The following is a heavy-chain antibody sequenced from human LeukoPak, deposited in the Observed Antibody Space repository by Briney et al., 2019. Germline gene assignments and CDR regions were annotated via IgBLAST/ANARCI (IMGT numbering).Heavy chain of an antibody. J-gene: IGHJ4*02. CDR1: GGSISTYY. Sequence: SETQSLTCDVSGGSISTYYWSWDRQPPGKALEWIGYINGAYINDAGGTKYTAALESRVTMSADSAKNQLSLKLSSVTAADTAVYYCARDGTGFLHLAFWGQGILVTVSS. CDR3: ARDGTGFLHLAF. CDR2: INGAYINDAGGT. V-gene: IGHV4-59*01. D-gene: IGHD1-1*01.